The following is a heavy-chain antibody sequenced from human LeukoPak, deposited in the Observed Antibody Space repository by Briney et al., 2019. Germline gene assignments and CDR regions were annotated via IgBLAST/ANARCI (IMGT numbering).Heavy chain of an antibody. CDR1: GVSFSGYY. D-gene: IGHD3-3*01. J-gene: IGHJ5*02. Sequence: AETLSLTCAVYGVSFSGYYWSWIRQPPGKGLDWIGGINHSGSTNYNPSVKSRVTISVDTSKNQLSLKLSSVTAADTAVYYCARFTIFGVVTKRYNWFAPWGQGTLVTVSS. CDR3: ARFTIFGVVTKRYNWFAP. CDR2: INHSGST. V-gene: IGHV4-34*01.